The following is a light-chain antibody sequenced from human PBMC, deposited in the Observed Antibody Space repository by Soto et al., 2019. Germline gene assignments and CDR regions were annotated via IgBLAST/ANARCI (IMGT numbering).Light chain of an antibody. Sequence: DVVMTQSPVSLPVTLGQPASISCRSSQSLVSSDGSTYLNWFQQRPGQSPRRLLYRVSNRDSGVPDRFSGSGSGTDFTLKISRVEAEDVAVYYCMQGTHWPRTFGQGTKVEI. J-gene: IGKJ1*01. V-gene: IGKV2-30*01. CDR2: RVS. CDR3: MQGTHWPRT. CDR1: QSLVSSDGSTY.